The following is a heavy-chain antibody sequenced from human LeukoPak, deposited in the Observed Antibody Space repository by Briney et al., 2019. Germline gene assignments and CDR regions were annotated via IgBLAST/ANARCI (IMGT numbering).Heavy chain of an antibody. CDR3: AKRGLVTEKKFDY. Sequence: PSETLSLTCAVSGGSISSSNWWSWVRQPPGKGLEWIGEISQSGSTNYNPSLKSRVTISVDKSKNQFSLKLTSVTAADTAVYYCAKRGLVTEKKFDYWGQGTLVTVSS. J-gene: IGHJ4*02. CDR1: GGSISSSNW. D-gene: IGHD3/OR15-3a*01. CDR2: ISQSGST. V-gene: IGHV4-4*02.